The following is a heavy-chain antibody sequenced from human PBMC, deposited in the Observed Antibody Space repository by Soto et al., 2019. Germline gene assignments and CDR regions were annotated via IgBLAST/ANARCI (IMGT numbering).Heavy chain of an antibody. J-gene: IGHJ5*02. CDR3: ARVSGNFWSGYYNLDL. V-gene: IGHV1-18*01. D-gene: IGHD3-3*01. CDR2: ISAYNGDT. CDR1: GYTFTTYG. Sequence: GASVKVSCKASGYTFTTYGISWVRQAPGQGFEWMGWISAYNGDTKFAQKFQDRVTMTTDTSMSTGYMELRSLRSDDTAVYYCARVSGNFWSGYYNLDLWGQGTLVTVSS.